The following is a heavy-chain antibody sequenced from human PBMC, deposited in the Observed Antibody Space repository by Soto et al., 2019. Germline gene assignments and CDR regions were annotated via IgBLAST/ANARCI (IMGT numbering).Heavy chain of an antibody. CDR3: ANNPYGDYSLPNDY. CDR2: ISGSGGST. CDR1: GFTFSSYA. Sequence: EVQLLESGGGLVQPGGSLRLSCAASGFTFSSYAMSWVRQAPGKGLEGVSDISGSGGSTYYADSVKGRFTISRDNSKNTLYLQMNSLRAEDTAVYYCANNPYGDYSLPNDYWGQGTLVTVSS. V-gene: IGHV3-23*01. D-gene: IGHD4-17*01. J-gene: IGHJ4*02.